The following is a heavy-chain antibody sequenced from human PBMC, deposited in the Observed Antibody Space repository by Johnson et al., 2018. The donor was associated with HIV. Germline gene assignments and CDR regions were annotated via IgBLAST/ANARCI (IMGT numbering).Heavy chain of an antibody. CDR1: GFTFSSYG. CDR2: INWNGGST. CDR3: ARDLTSWSYSGSAFEI. D-gene: IGHD1-26*01. Sequence: VQLVESGGGLVKPGGSLRLSCAASGFTFSSYGMRWVRQAPGNGLEWVSGINWNGGSTGYADSVKGRFTISRDNAKNSLYLQINILRAEDTAVYYCARDLTSWSYSGSAFEILGQGTMVTVSS. J-gene: IGHJ3*02. V-gene: IGHV3-20*04.